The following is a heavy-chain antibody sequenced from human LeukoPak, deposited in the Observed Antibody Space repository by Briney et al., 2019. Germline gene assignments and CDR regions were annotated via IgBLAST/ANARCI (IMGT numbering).Heavy chain of an antibody. CDR3: ATELEAGPSY. V-gene: IGHV1-8*01. CDR1: GNTFTSYD. D-gene: IGHD2-15*01. Sequence: AASVKVSCKASGNTFTSYDINWVRQAPGQGLEWLGWMNPNSGNTGYAQKFQGRVTMTRNTSISTAYMELSSLRSEDTAVYYCATELEAGPSYWGQGTLVTVPS. J-gene: IGHJ4*02. CDR2: MNPNSGNT.